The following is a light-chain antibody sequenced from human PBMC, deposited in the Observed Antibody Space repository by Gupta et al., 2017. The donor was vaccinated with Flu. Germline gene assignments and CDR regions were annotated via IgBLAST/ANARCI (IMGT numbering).Light chain of an antibody. CDR3: QQRSNWLYT. CDR1: QSVSSY. J-gene: IGKJ2*01. Sequence: EIVLTQSPATLSLSPGERATLTCRASQSVSSYLAWYQQKPGQAPRLLIYDAYYRATGIPARFSGSGSRTDFTLTISGLEAEDSAVYYCQQRSNWLYTFGQGTKLEI. CDR2: DAY. V-gene: IGKV3-11*01.